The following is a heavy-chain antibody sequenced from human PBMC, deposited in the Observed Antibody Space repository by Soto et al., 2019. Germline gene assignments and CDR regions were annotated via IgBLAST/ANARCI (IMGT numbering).Heavy chain of an antibody. CDR3: AKMVTWDSSGYYQGGFDC. V-gene: IGHV3-9*01. CDR1: GFTFEDYA. J-gene: IGHJ4*02. D-gene: IGHD3-22*01. CDR2: ISWKSGNI. Sequence: EMHLVESGGGLVQPGRSLTISCAASGFTFEDYAMHWVRQTPGKGLEWVSGISWKSGNIIYADSVKGRLTIPSDNAKNSXXLQMTSLRPEDTALYYCAKMVTWDSSGYYQGGFDCWGQGTLVTVSS.